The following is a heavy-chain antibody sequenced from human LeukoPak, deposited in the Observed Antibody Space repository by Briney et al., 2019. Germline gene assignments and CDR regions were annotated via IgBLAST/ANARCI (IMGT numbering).Heavy chain of an antibody. D-gene: IGHD3-9*01. V-gene: IGHV1-2*02. J-gene: IGHJ5*02. CDR2: INPNSGGT. CDR3: ARVAYDSDWFDP. CDR1: GYTFTGYY. Sequence: ASVKVSCKASGYTFTGYYMHWVRQAPGQGLEWMGWINPNSGGTNYAQKLQGRVTMTRDTSISTAYMEPSRLRSDDTAVYYCARVAYDSDWFDPWGQGTLVTVSS.